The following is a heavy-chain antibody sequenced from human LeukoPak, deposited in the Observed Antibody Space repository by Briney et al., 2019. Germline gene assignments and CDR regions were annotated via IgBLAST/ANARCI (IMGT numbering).Heavy chain of an antibody. Sequence: PSETLSLTCTVSGGSISSSSYYWGWIRQPPGKGLEWIGSIYYSGSTYYNPSLKNRVTISVDTSKNQFSLKLSSVTAADTAVYYCARAPTTVTLYYFDYWGQGTLVTVSS. J-gene: IGHJ4*02. CDR2: IYYSGST. CDR1: GGSISSSSYY. D-gene: IGHD4-17*01. V-gene: IGHV4-39*07. CDR3: ARAPTTVTLYYFDY.